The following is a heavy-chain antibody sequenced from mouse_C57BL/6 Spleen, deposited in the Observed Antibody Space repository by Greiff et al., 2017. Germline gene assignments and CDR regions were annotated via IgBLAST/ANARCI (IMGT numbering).Heavy chain of an antibody. Sequence: VQLQQSGPELVKPGASVKISCKASGYAFSSSWMNWVKQRPGKGLEWIGRIYPGDGDTNYNGKFKGKATLTADKSSSTAYMQLSSLTSEDSAVYFCARGDYGSYFGYWGQGTTLTVPS. V-gene: IGHV1-82*01. CDR1: GYAFSSSW. D-gene: IGHD1-1*01. CDR2: IYPGDGDT. J-gene: IGHJ2*01. CDR3: ARGDYGSYFGY.